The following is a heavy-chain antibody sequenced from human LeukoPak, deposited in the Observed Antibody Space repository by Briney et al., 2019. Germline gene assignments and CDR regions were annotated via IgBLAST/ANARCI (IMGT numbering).Heavy chain of an antibody. J-gene: IGHJ4*02. Sequence: GGSLRLSCAASGFTFSSYAMSWVRQAPGKGLEWVSAISGSGGSTYYADSVKGRFTISRDNSKNTLYLQMNSLRAEDTAVYYCARASGDIVETATMGSYWGQGTLVTVSS. D-gene: IGHD5-18*01. CDR1: GFTFSSYA. CDR2: ISGSGGST. V-gene: IGHV3-23*01. CDR3: ARASGDIVETATMGSY.